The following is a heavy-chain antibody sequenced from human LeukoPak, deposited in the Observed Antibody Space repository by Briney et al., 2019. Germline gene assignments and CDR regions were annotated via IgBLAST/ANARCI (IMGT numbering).Heavy chain of an antibody. CDR3: AKDTLSMVRGVIDY. CDR1: GFTFDDYA. D-gene: IGHD3-10*01. CDR2: ISWNSGSI. V-gene: IGHV3-9*01. J-gene: IGHJ4*02. Sequence: GGSLRLSCAASGFTFDDYAMHWVRQAPGKGLEWVSVISWNSGSIGYADSVKGRFTISRDNAKNSLYLQMNSLRAEDTALYYCAKDTLSMVRGVIDYWGQGTLVTVSS.